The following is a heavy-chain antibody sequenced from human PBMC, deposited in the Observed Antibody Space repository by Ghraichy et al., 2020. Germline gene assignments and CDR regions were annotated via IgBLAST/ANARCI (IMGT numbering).Heavy chain of an antibody. CDR1: GYSISSGYY. V-gene: IGHV4-38-2*02. CDR2: IYHSGST. Sequence: SETLSLTCTVSGYSISSGYYWGWIRQPPGKGLEWIGSIYHSGSTYYNPSLKSRVTISVDTSKNQFSLKLSSVTAADTAVYYCARVGLYYYGSGSYVSHNWFDPWGQGTLVTVSS. D-gene: IGHD3-10*01. J-gene: IGHJ5*02. CDR3: ARVGLYYYGSGSYVSHNWFDP.